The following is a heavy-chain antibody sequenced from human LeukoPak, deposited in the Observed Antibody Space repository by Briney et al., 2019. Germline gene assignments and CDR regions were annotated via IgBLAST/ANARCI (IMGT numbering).Heavy chain of an antibody. Sequence: ASVKVSCKASGYTFTGYYMHWVRQAPGQGLEWMGWINPNSCGTDYAQKFQGRVTMTRDTSISTAYMELSRLRSDDTAVYYCARAPRRIAARLRGPFDYWGPGTLVTVSP. CDR2: INPNSCGT. V-gene: IGHV1-2*02. CDR1: GYTFTGYY. CDR3: ARAPRRIAARLRGPFDY. D-gene: IGHD6-6*01. J-gene: IGHJ4*02.